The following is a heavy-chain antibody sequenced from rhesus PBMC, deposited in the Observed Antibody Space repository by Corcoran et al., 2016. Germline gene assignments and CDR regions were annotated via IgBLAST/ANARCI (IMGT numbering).Heavy chain of an antibody. Sequence: QVQLQESGPGLVKPSETLSLTCAVSGGSINSHYWSWIRQPPEKGLEWIGYIYCSSGSTSYNPSLKSRVTISTDTSKNQFSLKLSSVTAADTAVYYCASYYSGSLGFDYWGQGVLVTVSS. D-gene: IGHD3-16*01. CDR3: ASYYSGSLGFDY. V-gene: IGHV4-165*01. J-gene: IGHJ4*01. CDR2: IYCSSGST. CDR1: GGSINSHY.